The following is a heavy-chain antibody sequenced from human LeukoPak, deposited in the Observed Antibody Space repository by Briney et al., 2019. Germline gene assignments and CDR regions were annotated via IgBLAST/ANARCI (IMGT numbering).Heavy chain of an antibody. Sequence: SETLTLTCTVPGGSISSNYWSWIRQPAGKGLEWIGRIYTSGSTNYNPSLKSRVTISVDKSKNQVSLKLSSVTAADTAVYYCAGRPTGTGGSWGQGTLVTVSS. CDR1: GGSISSNY. V-gene: IGHV4-4*07. CDR3: AGRPTGTGGS. D-gene: IGHD1-1*01. CDR2: IYTSGST. J-gene: IGHJ5*02.